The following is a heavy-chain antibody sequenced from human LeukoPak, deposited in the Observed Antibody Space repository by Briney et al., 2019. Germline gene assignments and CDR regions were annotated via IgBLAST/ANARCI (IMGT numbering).Heavy chain of an antibody. CDR3: ARAVYGDGEGY. CDR2: ISSSSSYI. D-gene: IGHD4-17*01. Sequence: GGSLRLSCAASGFTFSSHSMNWVRQAPGKGLEWVSSISSSSSYIYYADSVKGRFTISRGNAKNSLYLQMNSLRAEDTAVYYCARAVYGDGEGYWGQGTLVTVSS. J-gene: IGHJ4*02. V-gene: IGHV3-21*01. CDR1: GFTFSSHS.